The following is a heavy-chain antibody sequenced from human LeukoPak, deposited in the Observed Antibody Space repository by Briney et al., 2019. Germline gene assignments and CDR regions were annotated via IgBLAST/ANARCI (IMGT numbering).Heavy chain of an antibody. D-gene: IGHD2-21*02. V-gene: IGHV4-31*11. CDR3: VRDVVVTSSPDAFDI. J-gene: IGHJ3*02. CDR2: ISNSGTT. CDR1: GDSVTSGGYF. Sequence: SQTLSLTCAVSGDSVTSGGYFWTWIRHLPGKGLEWVASISNSGTTSYNPSLKSRLSISLDTSNNHFSLRLGSVTAADTAVYDCVRDVVVTSSPDAFDIWGQGTMVIVSS.